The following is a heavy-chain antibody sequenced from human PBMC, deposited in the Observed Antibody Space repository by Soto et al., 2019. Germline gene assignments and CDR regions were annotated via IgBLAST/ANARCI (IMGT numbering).Heavy chain of an antibody. D-gene: IGHD3-3*01. V-gene: IGHV3-30-3*01. CDR3: ARGASDFWGGYPEIHFFDS. CDR2: ISHDEGNK. CDR1: GFTFSTYP. J-gene: IGHJ4*02. Sequence: VELVESGGGLVQPGGSLRLSCAASGFTFSTYPMHWVRQAPGKGLEWVAVISHDEGNKYYGDSMKGRFTISRDNSKNTLYLQMNSLRGDDTAVYYCARGASDFWGGYPEIHFFDSWGQGTLVTVSS.